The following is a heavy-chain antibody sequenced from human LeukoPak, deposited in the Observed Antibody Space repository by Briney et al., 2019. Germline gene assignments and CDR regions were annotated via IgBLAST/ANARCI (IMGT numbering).Heavy chain of an antibody. D-gene: IGHD3-22*01. CDR1: GFTFASYA. Sequence: PGGSLRLSCAGSGFTFASYAVHWVRQAPGKRLEWVAFISSDGTTEHYRDSVKGRFTLSRDNSKNTVSLQMNSLGTEDTAVYYCARAPMSYDSSGFGGAFDIWGQGTMVTVSS. CDR2: ISSDGTTE. V-gene: IGHV3-30-3*01. CDR3: ARAPMSYDSSGFGGAFDI. J-gene: IGHJ3*02.